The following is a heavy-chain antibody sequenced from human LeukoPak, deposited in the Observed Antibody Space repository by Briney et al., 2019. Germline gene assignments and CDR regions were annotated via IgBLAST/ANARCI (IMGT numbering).Heavy chain of an antibody. CDR2: ISYDGSNK. V-gene: IGHV3-30*03. CDR3: ATGLEDSNIDY. CDR1: GFTFSSYG. Sequence: GRSLRLSCAASGFTFSSYGMHWVRQAPGKGLEWVGVISYDGSNKYYADSVKGRFTISRDNSKNTLYLQMNSLRAEDTALYYCATGLEDSNIDYWGQGALVTVSS. J-gene: IGHJ4*02.